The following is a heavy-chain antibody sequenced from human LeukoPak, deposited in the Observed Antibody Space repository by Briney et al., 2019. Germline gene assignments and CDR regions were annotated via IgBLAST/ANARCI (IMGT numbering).Heavy chain of an antibody. CDR2: INHSGST. CDR1: GGSFSGYY. Sequence: SETLSLTCAVYGGSFSGYYWSWIRQPPGKGLEWIGEINHSGSTNYNPSLKSRVTISVDTSKNQFSLKLSSVTAADTAVYYCARGSLYNWFDPWDQGTLVTVSS. V-gene: IGHV4-34*01. CDR3: ARGSLYNWFDP. J-gene: IGHJ5*02.